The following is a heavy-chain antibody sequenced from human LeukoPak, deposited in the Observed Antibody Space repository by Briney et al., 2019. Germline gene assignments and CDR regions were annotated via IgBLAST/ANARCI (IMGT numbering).Heavy chain of an antibody. D-gene: IGHD6-19*01. CDR2: IIPIFGTA. CDR3: ARTPSGIAVAEDY. J-gene: IGHJ4*02. V-gene: IGHV1-69*05. CDR1: GGTFSSYA. Sequence: ASVKVSCKASGGTFSSYAISWVRQAPGQGLEWMGRIIPIFGTANYAQKFQGRVTITTDESTSTAYMELSSLRSEDTAVYYCARTPSGIAVAEDYWGQRTLVTVSS.